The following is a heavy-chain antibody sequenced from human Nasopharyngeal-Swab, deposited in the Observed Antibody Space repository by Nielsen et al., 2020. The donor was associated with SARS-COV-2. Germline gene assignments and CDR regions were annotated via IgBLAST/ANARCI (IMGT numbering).Heavy chain of an antibody. CDR2: ISSSSSYI. J-gene: IGHJ3*02. Sequence: GGSLRLSCAASGFTFSSYSMNWVRQAPGKGLEWVSSISSSSSYIYYADSVKGRFTISRDNAKNSLYLQMNSLRAEDTAVYYCARDLKDPAPAMIVVVKAGYAFDIWGQGTMVTVSS. V-gene: IGHV3-21*01. CDR3: ARDLKDPAPAMIVVVKAGYAFDI. CDR1: GFTFSSYS. D-gene: IGHD3-22*01.